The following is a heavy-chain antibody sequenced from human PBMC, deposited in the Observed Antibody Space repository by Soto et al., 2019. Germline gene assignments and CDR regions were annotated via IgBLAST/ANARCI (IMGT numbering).Heavy chain of an antibody. CDR3: TSRPSGMTCHAVFDF. CDR2: IKPDGSET. J-gene: IGHJ4*02. D-gene: IGHD2-21*02. V-gene: IGHV3-7*03. Sequence: GGSLRLSCAASGLTFSGHWMTWVRQTPGEGLQWVAAIKPDGSETFYVDSVKGRFTISRDNARNSLFLQMDSLRAEDTAVYYCTSRPSGMTCHAVFDFWGQGTLVTVS. CDR1: GLTFSGHW.